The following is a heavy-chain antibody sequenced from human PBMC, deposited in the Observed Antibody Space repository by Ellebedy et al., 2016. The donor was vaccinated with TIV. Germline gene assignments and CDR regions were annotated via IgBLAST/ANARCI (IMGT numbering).Heavy chain of an antibody. J-gene: IGHJ5*02. D-gene: IGHD3-22*01. V-gene: IGHV4-39*07. Sequence: SETLSLTXTVSGGSINRSSYYWGWIRQPPGKGLEWIGSIYYSGSTYYNPSLKSRVTISVDTSKNQFSLKLSSVTAADTAVYYCARNPMIVGEFDPWGQGTLVTVSS. CDR2: IYYSGST. CDR1: GGSINRSSYY. CDR3: ARNPMIVGEFDP.